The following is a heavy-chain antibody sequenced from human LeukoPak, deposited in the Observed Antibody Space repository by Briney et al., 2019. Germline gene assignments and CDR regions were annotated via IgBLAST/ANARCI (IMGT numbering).Heavy chain of an antibody. Sequence: ASVKVSCKASGYTFTSYEINWVRQATGQGREWMGWMNPNSGNTGYAQKFQGRVTMTRNTSISTVYMELSSLRSEDTAVYYCARPNWNPNAFDIWGQGTMVTVSS. CDR3: ARPNWNPNAFDI. D-gene: IGHD1-1*01. J-gene: IGHJ3*02. CDR1: GYTFTSYE. CDR2: MNPNSGNT. V-gene: IGHV1-8*01.